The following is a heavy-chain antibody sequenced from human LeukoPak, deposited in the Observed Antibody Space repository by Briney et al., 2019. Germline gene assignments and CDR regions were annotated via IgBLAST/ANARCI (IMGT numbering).Heavy chain of an antibody. D-gene: IGHD2-15*01. CDR1: GFTFSSYG. CDR3: AKGHLSGASCYIDY. CDR2: ISGSGGST. Sequence: PGGSLRLSCAASGFTFSSYGMSWVCQAPGKGLEWVSAISGSGGSTYYADSVKGRFTISRDNSKNTLYLQMNSLRAEDTAVYYCAKGHLSGASCYIDYWGQGTLVTVSS. J-gene: IGHJ4*02. V-gene: IGHV3-23*01.